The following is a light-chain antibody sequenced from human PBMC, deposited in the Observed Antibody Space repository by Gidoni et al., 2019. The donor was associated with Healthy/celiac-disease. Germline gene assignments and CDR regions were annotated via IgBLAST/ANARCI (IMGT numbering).Light chain of an antibody. CDR1: SSDVGVYNY. CDR2: EVS. CDR3: SSYACSNNLV. V-gene: IGLV2-8*01. J-gene: IGLJ2*01. Sequence: QSALTHPPHPYGSPGQAVTISCTGTSSDVGVYNYVSWYQQHPGKAPKLMIYEVSKRPSGVPDRFSGSKSGNTASLTVSGLQAEDEADYYCSSYACSNNLVFGGGTKLTVL.